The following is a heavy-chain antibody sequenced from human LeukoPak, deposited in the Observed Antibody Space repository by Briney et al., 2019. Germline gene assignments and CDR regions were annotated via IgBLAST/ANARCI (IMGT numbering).Heavy chain of an antibody. CDR1: GGTFSSYA. Sequence: SVKVSCKASGGTFSSYAISWVRQAPGQGLEWMGGIIPIFGTANYAQKFQGRVTITADKSTSTAYMELSSLRSEDTAVYYCARSIAVVPAAMPAYYYYGMDVWGKGTTVTVSS. CDR3: ARSIAVVPAAMPAYYYYGMDV. J-gene: IGHJ6*04. CDR2: IIPIFGTA. V-gene: IGHV1-69*06. D-gene: IGHD2-2*01.